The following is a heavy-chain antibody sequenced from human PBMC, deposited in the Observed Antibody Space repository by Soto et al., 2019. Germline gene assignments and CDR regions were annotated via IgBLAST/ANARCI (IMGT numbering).Heavy chain of an antibody. CDR2: MNAGIGNS. J-gene: IGHJ4*02. CDR3: TRGSGYYYWDDD. V-gene: IGHV1-3*01. CDR1: GYTFTSYC. Sequence: GFSVKVFCKASGYTFTSYCMHWVRQAPGQSPEWMGCMNAGIGNSKYSQKFQFRVTITRDTSASTAYMEPGSPRSQDTAVYYSTRGSGYYYWDDDWGEGTLVTVCS. D-gene: IGHD3-22*01.